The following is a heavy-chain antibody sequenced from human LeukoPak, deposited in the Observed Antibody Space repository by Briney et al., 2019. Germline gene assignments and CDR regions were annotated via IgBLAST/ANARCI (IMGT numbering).Heavy chain of an antibody. Sequence: ASVKVSCKASGYTFTSYGISWVRQAPGQGLEWMGWISAYNGNTNYAPKLQGRVTMTTDTSTSTAYMELRSLRSDDTAVYYCARDHVGEMATITLDYWGQGTLVTVSS. CDR1: GYTFTSYG. J-gene: IGHJ4*02. CDR3: ARDHVGEMATITLDY. D-gene: IGHD5-24*01. CDR2: ISAYNGNT. V-gene: IGHV1-18*01.